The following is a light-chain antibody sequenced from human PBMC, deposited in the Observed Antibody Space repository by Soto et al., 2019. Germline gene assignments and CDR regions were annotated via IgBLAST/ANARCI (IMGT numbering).Light chain of an antibody. V-gene: IGLV2-14*03. Sequence: QCALTQPASVSGSAGQSITISCTGTSSDVGAYNYVSWYQHHPGKAPKLMLYDVANRPSGVSNRFSGSKSGNTASLTISGLQAEDEADYYCNSYTSSSTYVFGTGTKVTVL. CDR3: NSYTSSSTYV. CDR2: DVA. CDR1: SSDVGAYNY. J-gene: IGLJ1*01.